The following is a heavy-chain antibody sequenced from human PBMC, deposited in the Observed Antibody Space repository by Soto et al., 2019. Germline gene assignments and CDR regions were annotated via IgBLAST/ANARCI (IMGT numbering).Heavy chain of an antibody. CDR2: ISFRSIRK. CDR3: IRDGGRAYEMDV. J-gene: IGHJ6*02. CDR1: GFTFSDYS. V-gene: IGHV3-48*02. D-gene: IGHD3-16*01. Sequence: GGSLRLSCAASGFTFSDYSLNWVRQAPGKGLEWVSYISFRSIRKLYADSVRGRFTISRDDAKNSVFLQINSLRDEDTAVYYCIRDGGRAYEMDVWGQGTTVTVSS.